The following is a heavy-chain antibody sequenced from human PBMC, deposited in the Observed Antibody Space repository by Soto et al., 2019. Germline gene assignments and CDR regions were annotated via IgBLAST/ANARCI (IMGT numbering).Heavy chain of an antibody. D-gene: IGHD2-15*01. Sequence: QVQLVQSGAEVKKPGSSVKVSCKASGGTFSSYAISWVRQAPGQGLEWMGGIIPIFGTANYAQKFQGRVTITGDESTRTAYMELSSLRSEDTAVYYCASYCSGGSCYPYYYYGMDVWGQGTTVTVSS. V-gene: IGHV1-69*01. CDR2: IIPIFGTA. CDR3: ASYCSGGSCYPYYYYGMDV. CDR1: GGTFSSYA. J-gene: IGHJ6*02.